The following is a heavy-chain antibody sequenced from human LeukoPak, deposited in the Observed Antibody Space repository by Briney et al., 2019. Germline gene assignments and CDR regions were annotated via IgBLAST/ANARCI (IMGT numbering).Heavy chain of an antibody. CDR3: TSNILSGYLNYFDY. D-gene: IGHD3-3*01. J-gene: IGHJ4*02. Sequence: GGSLRLSCAASGFTFSGSAMHWVRQASGKGLEWVGRIRSKANSYATAYAASVKGRFTISRDDSKNTAYLRMNSLKTEDTAVYYCTSNILSGYLNYFDYWGQGTLVTVSS. CDR2: IRSKANSYAT. CDR1: GFTFSGSA. V-gene: IGHV3-73*01.